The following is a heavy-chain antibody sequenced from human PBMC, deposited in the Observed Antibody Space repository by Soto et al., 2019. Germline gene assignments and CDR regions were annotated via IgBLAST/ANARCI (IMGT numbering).Heavy chain of an antibody. J-gene: IGHJ4*02. D-gene: IGHD6-19*01. CDR2: INAGNGNT. CDR3: ARDLGGWPDY. V-gene: IGHV1-3*01. CDR1: GYTFTSYA. Sequence: QVQLVQSGAEVKKPGASVKVSCKASGYTFTSYAIHWVRQAPGQRLEWMGWINAGNGNTKYSQKFQDRVTITRDTSASTAYMELSSLRSEDTAVYYCARDLGGWPDYWGQGTRVSVPS.